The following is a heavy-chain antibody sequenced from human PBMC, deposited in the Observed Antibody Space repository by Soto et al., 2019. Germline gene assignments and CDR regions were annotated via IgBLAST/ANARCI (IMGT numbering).Heavy chain of an antibody. J-gene: IGHJ4*02. D-gene: IGHD3-22*01. V-gene: IGHV1-2*02. CDR2: INPKSGGT. Sequence: ASVKVSCKASGYTFTRYGISWVRQAPGRGLEWMGWINPKSGGTLYAQKFQGRVTMTRDTSISTAYMELSRLRSDDTAVYYCARGGTFAYDTSGYSVYWGQGTLVTASS. CDR1: GYTFTRYG. CDR3: ARGGTFAYDTSGYSVY.